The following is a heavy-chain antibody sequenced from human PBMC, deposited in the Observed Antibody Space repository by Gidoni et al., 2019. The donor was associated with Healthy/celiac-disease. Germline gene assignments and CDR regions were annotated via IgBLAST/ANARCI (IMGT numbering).Heavy chain of an antibody. Sequence: QITLKESGPTLVKPTQTLTLTCTFSGFSLSTSGVGVGWIRQPPGKALEWLALIYWNDDKRYSPSLKSRLNITKDTSKNQVVLTMTNMDPVDTATYYCAHHVVVTAFDYWGQGTLVTVSS. CDR2: IYWNDDK. D-gene: IGHD2-21*02. V-gene: IGHV2-5*01. CDR3: AHHVVVTAFDY. J-gene: IGHJ4*02. CDR1: GFSLSTSGVG.